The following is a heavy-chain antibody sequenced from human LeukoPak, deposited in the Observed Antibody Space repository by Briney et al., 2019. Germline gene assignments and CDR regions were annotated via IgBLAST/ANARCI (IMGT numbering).Heavy chain of an antibody. Sequence: GGSLRLSCAASGFTFSSYSMNWVRQAPGKGLEWVSSISSSSSYIYYADSVKGRFTISRDNAKNSLYLQMNSLRAEDTAVYYCARGNYDFWSGYYDSKYFDYWGQGTLVTVSS. CDR1: GFTFSSYS. D-gene: IGHD3-3*01. CDR2: ISSSSSYI. CDR3: ARGNYDFWSGYYDSKYFDY. V-gene: IGHV3-21*01. J-gene: IGHJ4*02.